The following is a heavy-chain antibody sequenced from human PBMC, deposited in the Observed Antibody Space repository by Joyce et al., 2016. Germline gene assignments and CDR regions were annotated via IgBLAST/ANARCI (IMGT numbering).Heavy chain of an antibody. CDR2: VDSDGSGT. Sequence: EVQLVESGGGLVQSGGSLRLSCAASGFTFTNYWMHWVRQAPGKGLGWVARVDSDGSGTSYAYAVKGRFTISRDNAKNMVYLQMNSLRAEDTAVYYCGSVFEYWGRGALVTV. J-gene: IGHJ4*02. V-gene: IGHV3-74*01. CDR1: GFTFTNYW. CDR3: GSVFEY.